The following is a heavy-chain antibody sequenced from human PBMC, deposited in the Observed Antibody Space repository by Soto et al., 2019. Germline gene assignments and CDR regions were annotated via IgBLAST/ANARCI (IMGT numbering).Heavy chain of an antibody. J-gene: IGHJ6*02. D-gene: IGHD2-15*01. CDR1: GGSISSYY. CDR3: AGHECSGGICYFRAGYYYYGMDV. CDR2: IPYRGST. Sequence: SETLSLTCTVSGGSISSYYWSLIRQPPRKGLEWIGYIPYRGSTTYNPSPKSRVTISVHTSKNQFSLKLSSVTAADRAVYYCAGHECSGGICYFRAGYYYYGMDVWGQGTTVTVSS. V-gene: IGHV4-59*01.